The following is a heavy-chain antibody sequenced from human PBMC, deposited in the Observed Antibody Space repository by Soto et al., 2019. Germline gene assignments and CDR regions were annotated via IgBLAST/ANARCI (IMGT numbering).Heavy chain of an antibody. CDR2: IYHTVHT. D-gene: IGHD3-16*01. J-gene: IGHJ4*02. Sequence: TVAKCSIGDLGGWGMIQQHPGKGLKWSATIYHTVHTYYNPSLMSRVNISFDTSANQFSLKLRSVTAADTACYYCARVMGEFSLPGSLDYDFWGQGALVTASA. CDR1: KCSIGDLGG. V-gene: IGHV4-38-2*02. CDR3: ARVMGEFSLPGSLDYDF.